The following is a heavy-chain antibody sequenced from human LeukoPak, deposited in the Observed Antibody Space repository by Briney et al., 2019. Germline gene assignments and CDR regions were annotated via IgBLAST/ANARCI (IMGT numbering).Heavy chain of an antibody. D-gene: IGHD2-2*01. CDR3: ARNAGIVVSSGEDAFDI. J-gene: IGHJ3*02. Sequence: GESLKISCKGSGYSFTSYWIGWVRQMPGKGLEWMGIIYPGDSDTRYSPSFQGQVTISADKSISTAYLQWSSLKASDTATYYCARNAGIVVSSGEDAFDIWGQGTMVTVSS. CDR2: IYPGDSDT. CDR1: GYSFTSYW. V-gene: IGHV5-51*01.